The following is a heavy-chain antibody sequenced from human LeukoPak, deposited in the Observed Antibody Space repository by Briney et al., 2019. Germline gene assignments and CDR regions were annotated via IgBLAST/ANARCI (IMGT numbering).Heavy chain of an antibody. CDR2: ISNSGGRT. CDR3: ATSWGPDTSAFRWGRDGMDV. V-gene: IGHV3-23*01. CDR1: GFTFSSYA. D-gene: IGHD3-16*01. Sequence: TGGSLRLSCAASGFTFSSYAMSWVRQAPGKGLEWVSSISNSGGRTFYTDSVKGRFTISRDNSKITLYLQMNSLRAEDTAVYYCATSWGPDTSAFRWGRDGMDVWGQGTTVIVS. J-gene: IGHJ6*02.